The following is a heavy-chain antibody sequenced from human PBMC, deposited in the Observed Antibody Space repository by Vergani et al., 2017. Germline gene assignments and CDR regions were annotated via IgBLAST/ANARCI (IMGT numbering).Heavy chain of an antibody. CDR3: AKDQTTMIVVDRVFDY. J-gene: IGHJ4*02. D-gene: IGHD3-22*01. V-gene: IGHV3-23*01. CDR2: ISGSGGST. Sequence: EVQLLESGGGLVQPGGSLRLSCAASGFTFSSYAMSWVRQAPGKGLEWVSAISGSGGSTYYADSVKGRFTISRDNSKNTLYLQINSLRAEDTAVYYCAKDQTTMIVVDRVFDYWGQGTLVTVSS. CDR1: GFTFSSYA.